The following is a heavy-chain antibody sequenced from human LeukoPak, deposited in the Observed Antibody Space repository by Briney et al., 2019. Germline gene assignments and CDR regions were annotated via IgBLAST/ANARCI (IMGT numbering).Heavy chain of an antibody. CDR2: IYYSGST. V-gene: IGHV4-39*01. D-gene: IGHD3-10*01. J-gene: IGHJ4*02. CDR1: GGSISNSSYY. Sequence: SETLSLTCTVSGGSISNSSYYWGWIRQPPGKGLEWIGSIYYSGSTYYNPSLKSRVTISVDTSKNQFSLKLSSVTAADTAVYYCARHPLGYYGSGSYLYYFDYWGQGTLVTVSS. CDR3: ARHPLGYYGSGSYLYYFDY.